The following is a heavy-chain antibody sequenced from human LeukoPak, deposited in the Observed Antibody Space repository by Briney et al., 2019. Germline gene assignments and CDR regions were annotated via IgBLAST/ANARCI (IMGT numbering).Heavy chain of an antibody. D-gene: IGHD6-6*01. J-gene: IGHJ6*03. CDR1: GGSVSSGSYY. V-gene: IGHV4-61*02. CDR3: ARLDSTSYYYYYYLDV. Sequence: PSETLSLTXTVSGGSVSSGSYYWRWIRQPAGKGLEWIGRIYTSGNTNYNPSLKGRVTISLDTSKNQFSLSLTSVTAADTAVYYCARLDSTSYYYYYYLDVWGQGTTVTVSS. CDR2: IYTSGNT.